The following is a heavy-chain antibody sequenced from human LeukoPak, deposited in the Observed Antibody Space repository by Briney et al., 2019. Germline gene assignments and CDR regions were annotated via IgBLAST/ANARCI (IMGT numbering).Heavy chain of an antibody. Sequence: PGGSLRLSCAASGFTFNNYWMSWVRQAPGKGLEWVANIKQDGTTKYYVGSVKGRLTTSRDNGKNSVYLQMDSLRAEDTAVYYCARIGYSSSSFDYWGQGTLVTVSS. CDR3: ARIGYSSSSFDY. CDR1: GFTFNNYW. V-gene: IGHV3-7*01. J-gene: IGHJ4*02. D-gene: IGHD6-6*01. CDR2: IKQDGTTK.